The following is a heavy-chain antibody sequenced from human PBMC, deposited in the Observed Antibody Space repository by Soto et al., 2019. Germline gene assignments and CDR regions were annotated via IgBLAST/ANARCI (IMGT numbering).Heavy chain of an antibody. D-gene: IGHD1-7*01. J-gene: IGHJ6*02. V-gene: IGHV1-2*04. CDR3: ARGRISYNWNYALARYGMDV. Sequence: QVQLVQSGAEVKKPGASVKVSCKASGYTFTGYYMHWVRQAPGQGLEWMGWINPNSGGTNYAQKFQGWVTMTRDTSISTAYMELSRLRSDDTAVYYCARGRISYNWNYALARYGMDVWGQGTTVTVSS. CDR1: GYTFTGYY. CDR2: INPNSGGT.